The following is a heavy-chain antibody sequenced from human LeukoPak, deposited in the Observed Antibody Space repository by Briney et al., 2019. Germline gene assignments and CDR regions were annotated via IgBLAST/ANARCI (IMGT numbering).Heavy chain of an antibody. V-gene: IGHV3-30*02. D-gene: IGHD2-2*01. CDR2: IRYDGSNK. CDR3: AKDSGDIVVVPAAHRGYYMDV. CDR1: GFTFSSYG. Sequence: PGGSLRLSCAASGFTFSSYGMHWARQAPGKGLEWVAFIRYDGSNKYYADSVKGRFTISRDNSKNTLYLQMNSLRAEDTAVYYCAKDSGDIVVVPAAHRGYYMDVWGKGTTVTISS. J-gene: IGHJ6*03.